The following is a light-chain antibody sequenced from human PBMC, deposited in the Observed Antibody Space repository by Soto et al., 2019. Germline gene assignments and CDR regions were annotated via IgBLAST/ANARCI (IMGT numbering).Light chain of an antibody. J-gene: IGLJ3*02. CDR3: SSCTVSSTLL. V-gene: IGLV2-14*03. Sequence: QSALTQPASVSASPGQSITISCTGPSSDVGLYNYVSWYQQHPGKAPKLIIYDVSGRPSGVSNRFSGSKSGNTASLTISGLQPEDEAEYYCSSCTVSSTLLFGGGTKVTVL. CDR2: DVS. CDR1: SSDVGLYNY.